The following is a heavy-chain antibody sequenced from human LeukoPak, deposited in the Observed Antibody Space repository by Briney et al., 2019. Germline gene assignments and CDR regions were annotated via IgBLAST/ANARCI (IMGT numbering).Heavy chain of an antibody. V-gene: IGHV3-21*01. CDR1: GFTFSSHS. CDR2: ISSSTSYM. J-gene: IGHJ4*02. D-gene: IGHD5-24*01. CDR3: ARDAYNLFHFDY. Sequence: GGSLRLSCAASGFTFSSHSMNWVRQAPGKGLEWGSSISSSTSYMYYADSLKGRFTISRDNAKNSLFLQMNSLRAEDTAVYYCARDAYNLFHFDYWGQGTLVTVSS.